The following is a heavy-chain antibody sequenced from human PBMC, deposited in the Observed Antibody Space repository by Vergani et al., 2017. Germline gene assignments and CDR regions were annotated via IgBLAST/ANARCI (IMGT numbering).Heavy chain of an antibody. CDR2: IYHSGST. D-gene: IGHD2/OR15-2a*01. J-gene: IGHJ4*02. V-gene: IGHV4-38-2*02. CDR1: GYSISSGYY. Sequence: QVQLQESGPGLVKPSETLSLTCTVSGYSISSGYYWGWIRQPPGKGLEWIGYIYHSGSTYYNPSLQSRITMSVDTSRNQFSLNLSSVTAADTAVYYCARADHYTYYPDYWGQGTLVTVSS. CDR3: ARADHYTYYPDY.